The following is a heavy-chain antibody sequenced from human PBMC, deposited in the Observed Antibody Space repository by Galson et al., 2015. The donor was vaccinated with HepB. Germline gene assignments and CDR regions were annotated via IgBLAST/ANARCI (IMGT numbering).Heavy chain of an antibody. D-gene: IGHD3-10*01. Sequence: SVKVSCKASGYTFTSYAMNWVRQAPGQGLEWMGWINTNTGNPTYAQGFTGRFVFSLDTSVSTAYLQIRSLKDEDTAVYYCARVGTPYYGSGSYGYWGQGTLVTVSS. CDR1: GYTFTSYA. CDR2: INTNTGNP. J-gene: IGHJ4*02. V-gene: IGHV7-4-1*02. CDR3: ARVGTPYYGSGSYGY.